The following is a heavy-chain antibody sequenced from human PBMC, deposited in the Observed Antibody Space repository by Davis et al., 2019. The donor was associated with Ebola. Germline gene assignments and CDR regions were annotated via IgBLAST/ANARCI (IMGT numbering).Heavy chain of an antibody. CDR3: ARGRKVAKMGSWFDP. Sequence: ASVKVSCKASGYTFTSYDINWVRQATGQGLEWMGWMNPNSGNPGYAQKVQGRVTMTRNTSISTAYMELSSLRSEDTAVYYCARGRKVAKMGSWFDPWGQGTLVTVSS. CDR1: GYTFTSYD. J-gene: IGHJ5*02. D-gene: IGHD5-12*01. CDR2: MNPNSGNP. V-gene: IGHV1-8*01.